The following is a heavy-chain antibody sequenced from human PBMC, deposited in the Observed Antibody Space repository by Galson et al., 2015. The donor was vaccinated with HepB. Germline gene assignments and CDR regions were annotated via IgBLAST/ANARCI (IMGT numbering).Heavy chain of an antibody. Sequence: SVKVSCKASGGTFSSYAISWVRQAPGQGLEWMGGIIPIFGTANYAQKFQGRVTITADESTSTAYMELSSLRSEDTAVYYCARDQGGYNWNDGGDYWGQGTLVTVSS. J-gene: IGHJ4*02. CDR1: GGTFSSYA. CDR3: ARDQGGYNWNDGGDY. D-gene: IGHD1-20*01. V-gene: IGHV1-69*13. CDR2: IIPIFGTA.